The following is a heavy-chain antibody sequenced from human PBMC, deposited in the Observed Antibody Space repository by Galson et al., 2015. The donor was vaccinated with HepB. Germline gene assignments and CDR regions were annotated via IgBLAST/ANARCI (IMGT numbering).Heavy chain of an antibody. J-gene: IGHJ4*02. V-gene: IGHV4-31*03. CDR2: IYYSGST. D-gene: IGHD4-17*01. CDR1: GGSISSGGYY. Sequence: TLSLTCTVSGGSISSGGYYWSWIRHHPGKGLEWIGYIYYSGSTYYNPSLKSRVTILVDTSKNQFSLKLSSVTAADTAVYYCARGGPTVTGSGFDYWGQGTLVTVSS. CDR3: ARGGPTVTGSGFDY.